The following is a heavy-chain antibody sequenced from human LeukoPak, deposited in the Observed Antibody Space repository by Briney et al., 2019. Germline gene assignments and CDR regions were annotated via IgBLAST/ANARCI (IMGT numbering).Heavy chain of an antibody. Sequence: GGSLRLACAASGFTVSSKYMSWVRQAPGKGLELDSVIYSGGSTYYADSVKGPFTISRDNSKNTLYLQMNSPRAEDTAVYYCASTVLWFGESRFDYWGQGTLVTVSS. CDR3: ASTVLWFGESRFDY. CDR2: IYSGGST. V-gene: IGHV3-66*02. D-gene: IGHD3-10*01. J-gene: IGHJ4*02. CDR1: GFTVSSKY.